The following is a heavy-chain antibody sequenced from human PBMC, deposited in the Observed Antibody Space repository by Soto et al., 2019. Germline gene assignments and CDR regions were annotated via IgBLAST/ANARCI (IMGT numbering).Heavy chain of an antibody. CDR3: ARERPDGSRLDP. CDR2: IYQSGST. J-gene: IGHJ5*02. V-gene: IGHV4-30-2*05. CDR1: GDSISSGGYS. Sequence: SETLSPTCAVSGDSISSGGYSWTWIRQPPGKGLEWIGHIYQSGSTLYNPSLESRVTISVDTSKNQFSLKLSSVTAADTAVYYWARERPDGSRLDPWGQGTLVTVSS. D-gene: IGHD6-13*01.